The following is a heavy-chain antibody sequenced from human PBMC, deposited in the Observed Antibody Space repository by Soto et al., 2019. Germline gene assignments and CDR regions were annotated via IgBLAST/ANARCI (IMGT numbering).Heavy chain of an antibody. CDR1: GGSFRSYA. CDR2: VIPMFGIP. CDR3: ARAYDVRSGNYNGMDV. J-gene: IGHJ6*02. D-gene: IGHD3-3*01. Sequence: QVQLVQSGAEVKKPGSSVRVSCKASGGSFRSYAFSWVRQAPGQGLEWMGGVIPMFGIPKNAQKFQTRVTIGAVEFTRTVYMDLRSLRSEDTAIYYCARAYDVRSGNYNGMDVWGQGTTVTVSS. V-gene: IGHV1-69*01.